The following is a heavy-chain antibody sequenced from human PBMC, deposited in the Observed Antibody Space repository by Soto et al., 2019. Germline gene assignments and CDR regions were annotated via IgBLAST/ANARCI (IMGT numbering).Heavy chain of an antibody. Sequence: SETLSLTCAVSGYSISSGYYWGWIRQPPGKGLEWIGSIYHSGSTYYNPSLKSRVTISVDTSKNQFSLKLSSVTAADTAVYYCARVRDAKVHRLFFDYWGQGTLVTVSS. J-gene: IGHJ4*02. V-gene: IGHV4-38-2*01. D-gene: IGHD3-10*01. CDR2: IYHSGST. CDR3: ARVRDAKVHRLFFDY. CDR1: GYSISSGYY.